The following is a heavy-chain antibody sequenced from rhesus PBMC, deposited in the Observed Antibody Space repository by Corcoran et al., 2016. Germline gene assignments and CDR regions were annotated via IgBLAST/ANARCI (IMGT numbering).Heavy chain of an antibody. D-gene: IGHD6-13*01. CDR3: ARDPTSSWSSDD. V-gene: IGHV4-147*01. CDR1: GGSTSSTY. Sequence: QVMLQLWGEGLVTPSETLSLTCPVSGGSTSSTYWSCIHQPPGKGLEWIGRIYGNSGSTYYNPSLKSRVTISKDTSKNQFSRKLSSVTAADTAVYYCARDPTSSWSSDDWGQGVLVTVSS. J-gene: IGHJ4*01. CDR2: IYGNSGST.